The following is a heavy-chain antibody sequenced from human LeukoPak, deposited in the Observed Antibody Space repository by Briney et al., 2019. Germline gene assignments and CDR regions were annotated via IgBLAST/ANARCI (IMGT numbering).Heavy chain of an antibody. V-gene: IGHV4-59*06. D-gene: IGHD5-18*01. CDR1: GGSISSYY. J-gene: IGHJ3*02. CDR2: IYYSGST. Sequence: SETLSLTCTVSGGSISSYYWSWIRQHPGKGLEWIGYIYYSGSTYYNPSLKSRVTISVDTSKNQFSLKLSSVTAADTAVYYCAREGRGYPYSDAFDIWGQGTMVTVSS. CDR3: AREGRGYPYSDAFDI.